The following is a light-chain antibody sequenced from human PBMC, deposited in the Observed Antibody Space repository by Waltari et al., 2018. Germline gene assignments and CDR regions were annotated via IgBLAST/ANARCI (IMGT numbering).Light chain of an antibody. CDR1: QGISDF. CDR2: SVS. Sequence: DTQMTQSPSSLSASIGDRVTITCRASQGISDFLAWYQQKPGEVPKLLIYSVSTLQPGVPARFIGSGAGTEFTLTISSLQPEDVATYYCQKYNSVPATFGQGTRLEIK. CDR3: QKYNSVPAT. V-gene: IGKV1-27*01. J-gene: IGKJ5*01.